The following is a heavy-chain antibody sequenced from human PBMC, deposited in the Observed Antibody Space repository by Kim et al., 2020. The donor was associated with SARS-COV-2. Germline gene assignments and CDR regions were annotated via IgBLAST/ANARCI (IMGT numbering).Heavy chain of an antibody. V-gene: IGHV4-4*07. CDR2: IYTSGST. D-gene: IGHD3-10*01. Sequence: SETLSLTCTVSGGSISSYYWSWIRQPAGKGLEWIGRIYTSGSTNYNPSLKSRVTMSVDTSKNQFSLKLSSVTAADTAVYYCAGGQGSGSLYGMDVWGQGTTVTVSS. CDR1: GGSISSYY. J-gene: IGHJ6*02. CDR3: AGGQGSGSLYGMDV.